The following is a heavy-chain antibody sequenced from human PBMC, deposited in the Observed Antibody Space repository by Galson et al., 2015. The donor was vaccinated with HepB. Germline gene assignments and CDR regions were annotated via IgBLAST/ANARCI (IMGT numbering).Heavy chain of an antibody. V-gene: IGHV5-10-1*01. CDR3: ARHRGIGELVWEH. CDR2: IDPSDSYT. D-gene: IGHD3-10*01. J-gene: IGHJ1*01. CDR1: GYSFTTYW. Sequence: QSGAEVKKPGESLKISCKGSGYSFTTYWISWVRQMPGKGLEWMGRIDPSDSYTYYSPSFQGHVSISVDKATTTVYLQWSSLKASDTAMYYCARHRGIGELVWEHWGQGTLVTVSS.